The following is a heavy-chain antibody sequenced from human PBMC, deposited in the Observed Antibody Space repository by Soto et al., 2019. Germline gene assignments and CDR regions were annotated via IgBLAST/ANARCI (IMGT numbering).Heavy chain of an antibody. CDR2: IFSNDEK. J-gene: IGHJ4*02. V-gene: IGHV2-26*01. CDR3: ARAPAPYYDSSGYYHFDY. D-gene: IGHD3-22*01. Sequence: QVTLKESGPVLVKPTETLTLTCTVSGFSLSNARMGVSWIRQPPGKALEWLAHIFSNDEKSYSTSLKSRLTIPKDSSKSQVVLTMTNMDPVDTATYYCARAPAPYYDSSGYYHFDYWGQGTLVTVSS. CDR1: GFSLSNARMG.